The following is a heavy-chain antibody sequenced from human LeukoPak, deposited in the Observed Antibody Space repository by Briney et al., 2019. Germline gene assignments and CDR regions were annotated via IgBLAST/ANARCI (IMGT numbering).Heavy chain of an antibody. CDR1: GGSISGGGYY. V-gene: IGHV4-31*03. J-gene: IGHJ6*02. CDR3: ARDHYYDSSGPYSRYYYYGMDV. Sequence: SQTLSLTCTVSGGSISGGGYYWSWFRQHPGKGLEWIGYIYYSGSTYYNPSLKSRVTISVDTSKNQFSLKLSSVTAADTAVYYCARDHYYDSSGPYSRYYYYGMDVWGQGTTVTVSS. CDR2: IYYSGST. D-gene: IGHD3-22*01.